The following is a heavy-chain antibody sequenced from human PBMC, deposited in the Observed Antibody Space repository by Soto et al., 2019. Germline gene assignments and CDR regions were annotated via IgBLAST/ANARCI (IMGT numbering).Heavy chain of an antibody. Sequence: GGSISSYYWSWIRQTPGKGLEWIGYIYYSGSTNYNPSLKSRVTISVDTSKNQFSLKLSSVTAADTAVYYCARAWSGYYTGFSYYYYMDVWGKGTTVTVSS. CDR2: IYYSGST. V-gene: IGHV4-59*01. CDR3: ARAWSGYYTGFSYYYYMDV. D-gene: IGHD3-3*01. J-gene: IGHJ6*03. CDR1: GGSISSYY.